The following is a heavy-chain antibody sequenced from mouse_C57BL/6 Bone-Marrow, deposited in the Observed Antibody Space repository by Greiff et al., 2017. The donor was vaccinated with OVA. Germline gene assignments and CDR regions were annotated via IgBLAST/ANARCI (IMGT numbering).Heavy chain of an antibody. V-gene: IGHV1-39*01. D-gene: IGHD2-3*01. Sequence: EVKLVESGPELVKPGASVKISCKASGYSFTDYNMNWVKQSNGKSLEWIGVINTNYGTTSYNQKFKGKATLTVDQSSSTAYMQLNSLTSEDSAVYYCAREGEWLLGPFDYWGQGTTLTVSS. CDR3: AREGEWLLGPFDY. J-gene: IGHJ2*01. CDR1: GYSFTDYN. CDR2: INTNYGTT.